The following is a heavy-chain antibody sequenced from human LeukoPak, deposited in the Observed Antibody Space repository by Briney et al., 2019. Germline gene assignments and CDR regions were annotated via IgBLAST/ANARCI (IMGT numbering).Heavy chain of an antibody. D-gene: IGHD3-22*01. J-gene: IGHJ4*02. V-gene: IGHV1-46*01. Sequence: ASVKVSCKASGYTFTGYYMHWVRQAPGQGLEWMGIINPSGGSTSYAQKFQGRVTMTRDMSTSTVYMELSSLRSGDTAVYYCARVYYDSGGYSSGEDYWGQGTLVTVSS. CDR1: GYTFTGYY. CDR3: ARVYYDSGGYSSGEDY. CDR2: INPSGGST.